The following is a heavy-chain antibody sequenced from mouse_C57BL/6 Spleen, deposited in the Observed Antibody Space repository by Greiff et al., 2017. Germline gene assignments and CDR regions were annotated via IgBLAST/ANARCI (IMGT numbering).Heavy chain of an antibody. D-gene: IGHD1-1*01. V-gene: IGHV1-9*01. Sequence: QVQLQQSGAELMKPGASVKLSCKATGYTFTGYWIEWVKQRPGHGLEWIGEILPGSGSTNYNEKFKGKATFTADKSSNTAYMQLSSLATEDSAIYCCARGSCSGWFAFWGQGTLVTVSA. CDR1: GYTFTGYW. CDR3: ARGSCSGWFAF. CDR2: ILPGSGST. J-gene: IGHJ3*01.